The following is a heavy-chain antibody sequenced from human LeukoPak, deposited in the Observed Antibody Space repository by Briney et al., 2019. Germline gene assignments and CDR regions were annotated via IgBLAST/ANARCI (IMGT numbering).Heavy chain of an antibody. D-gene: IGHD3-10*01. J-gene: IGHJ4*02. CDR3: ARDLYYYGSGSDNFLYY. CDR2: INSGGTT. V-gene: IGHV3-53*01. Sequence: PGGSLRLSCAASGFSVSSNYMNWVRQAPGQGLKWVSVINSGGTTHYADSVKGRFTISRDNSKNTLYLQMNSLRAEDTAVYYCARDLYYYGSGSDNFLYYWGQGTLVTVSS. CDR1: GFSVSSNY.